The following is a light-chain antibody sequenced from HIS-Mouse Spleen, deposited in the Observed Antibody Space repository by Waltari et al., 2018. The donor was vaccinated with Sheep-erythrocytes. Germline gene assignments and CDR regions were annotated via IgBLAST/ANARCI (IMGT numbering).Light chain of an antibody. J-gene: IGLJ3*02. CDR3: AAWDDSLNGWV. CDR2: SNN. Sequence: QSVLTQPPSASGTPGQRVTISCSGSSSNIGSNTVNWYQQLPGTAPKLLIYSNNQRPSGAPDRVSGSKSGTSASLAISGLQSEDEADYYCAAWDDSLNGWVFGGGTKLTVL. V-gene: IGLV1-44*01. CDR1: SSNIGSNT.